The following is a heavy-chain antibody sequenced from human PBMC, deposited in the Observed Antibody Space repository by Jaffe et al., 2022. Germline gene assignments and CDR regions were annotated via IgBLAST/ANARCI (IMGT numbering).Heavy chain of an antibody. CDR1: GGSFSGYY. Sequence: QVQLQQWGAGLLKPSETLSLTCAVYGGSFSGYYWSWIRQPPGKGLEWIGEINHSGSTNYNPSLKSRVTISVDTSKNQFSLKLSSVTAADTAVYYCARGRGYSYGWYKGSKNGFDYWGQGTLVTVSS. CDR3: ARGRGYSYGWYKGSKNGFDY. V-gene: IGHV4-34*01. CDR2: INHSGST. J-gene: IGHJ4*02. D-gene: IGHD5-18*01.